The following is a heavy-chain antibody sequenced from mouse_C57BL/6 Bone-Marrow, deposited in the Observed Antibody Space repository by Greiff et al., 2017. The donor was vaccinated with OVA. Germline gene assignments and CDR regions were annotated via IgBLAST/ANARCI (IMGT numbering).Heavy chain of an antibody. CDR3: ARPGVGRGFDY. J-gene: IGHJ2*01. V-gene: IGHV5-17*01. CDR2: ISSGSSTI. Sequence: EVKVVESGGGLVKPGGSLKLSCAASGFTFSDYGMHWVRQAPEKGLEWVAYISSGSSTIYYADTVKGRFTISRDNAKNTLFLQMTSLRSEDTALYYCARPGVGRGFDYWGQGTTLTVSS. D-gene: IGHD4-1*01. CDR1: GFTFSDYG.